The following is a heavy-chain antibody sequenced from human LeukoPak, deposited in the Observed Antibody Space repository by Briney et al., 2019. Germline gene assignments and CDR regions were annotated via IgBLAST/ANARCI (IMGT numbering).Heavy chain of an antibody. CDR1: GGTFSSYA. J-gene: IGHJ4*02. CDR2: IIPILGIA. Sequence: ASVKVSCKASGGTFSSYAISWVRQAPGQGLEWMGRIIPILGIANYAQKFQGRVTITADKSTSTAYMELRSLRSDDTAVYYCARGRPLYDFWSGYYIDYWGQGTLVTVSS. V-gene: IGHV1-69*04. CDR3: ARGRPLYDFWSGYYIDY. D-gene: IGHD3-3*01.